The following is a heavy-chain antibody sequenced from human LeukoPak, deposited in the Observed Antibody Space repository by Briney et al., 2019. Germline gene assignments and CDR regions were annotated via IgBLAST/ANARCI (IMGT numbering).Heavy chain of an antibody. CDR3: ARDRLPRRGSGYYFDY. CDR1: GGTFSSYA. CDR2: IIPIFGTA. D-gene: IGHD3-22*01. J-gene: IGHJ4*02. Sequence: PVKVSCKASGGTFSSYAISWVRQAPGQGLEWMGRIIPIFGTANYAQKFQGRVTITTDESTSTAYMELSSLRSEDTAVYYCARDRLPRRGSGYYFDYWGQGTLVTVSS. V-gene: IGHV1-69*05.